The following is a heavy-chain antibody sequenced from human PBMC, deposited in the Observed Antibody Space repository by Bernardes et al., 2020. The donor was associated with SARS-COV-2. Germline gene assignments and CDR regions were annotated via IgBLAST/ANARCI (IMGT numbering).Heavy chain of an antibody. CDR3: ARGPDSSGWYHLEDYYYGMDV. CDR2: ISYDGSNK. D-gene: IGHD6-19*01. Sequence: GGSLRLSCAASGFTFSSYGMHWVRQAPGKGLEWVAVISYDGSNKYYADSVKGRFTISRDNSKNTLYLQMNSLRAEDTAVYYCARGPDSSGWYHLEDYYYGMDVWGQGTTVTVSS. J-gene: IGHJ6*02. CDR1: GFTFSSYG. V-gene: IGHV3-30*03.